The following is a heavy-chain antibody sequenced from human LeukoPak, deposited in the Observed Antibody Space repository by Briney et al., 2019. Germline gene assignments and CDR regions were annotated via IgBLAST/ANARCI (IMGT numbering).Heavy chain of an antibody. CDR2: IYGGGST. CDR1: GFTVRSNY. CDR3: ARDIPSTVYYYYMDA. V-gene: IGHV3-53*01. J-gene: IGHJ6*03. D-gene: IGHD2-2*01. Sequence: GGSLRLSCTASGFTVRSNYMSWVRQAPGKGLEWVSVIYGGGSTNYADSVKGRFTISRDNSKNTLYLQMNSLRAEDTAVYYCARDIPSTVYYYYMDAWGKGTTVTVSS.